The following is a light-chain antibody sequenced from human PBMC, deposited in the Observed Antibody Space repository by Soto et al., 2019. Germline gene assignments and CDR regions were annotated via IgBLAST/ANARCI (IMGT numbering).Light chain of an antibody. Sequence: QSALTQPASVSGSPGQTITISCTGTSSNIGTYNFVSWYQQHPGKAPKLMISEGSKRPSGVSNRFSGSKSGNTASLTISGLQAEDEADYYCYSYAGSSTPQVLFGGGTKLTVL. CDR2: EGS. CDR3: YSYAGSSTPQVL. J-gene: IGLJ2*01. CDR1: SSNIGTYNF. V-gene: IGLV2-23*01.